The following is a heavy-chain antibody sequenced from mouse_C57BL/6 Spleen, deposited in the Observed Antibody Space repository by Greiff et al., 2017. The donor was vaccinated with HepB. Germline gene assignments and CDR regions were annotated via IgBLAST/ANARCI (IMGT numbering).Heavy chain of an antibody. V-gene: IGHV1-52*01. D-gene: IGHD4-1*01. CDR3: ARRDTGTRWYFDV. CDR1: GYTFTSYW. Sequence: QVQLRQPGAELVRPGSSVKLSCKASGYTFTSYWMHWVKQRPIQGLEWIGNIDPSDSETHYNQKFKDKATLTVDKSSSTAYMQLSSLTSEDSAVYYCARRDTGTRWYFDVWGTGTTVTVSS. J-gene: IGHJ1*03. CDR2: IDPSDSET.